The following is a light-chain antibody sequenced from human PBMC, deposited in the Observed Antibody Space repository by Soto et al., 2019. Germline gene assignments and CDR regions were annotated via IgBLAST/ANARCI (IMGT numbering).Light chain of an antibody. J-gene: IGKJ3*01. Sequence: EIVLTQSPGTRSLSPGERATLSCRASQSVSSKYLAWYQQRPGQAPRVLIYGTSIRASGVPERFSGGGSGTDFTLTITRLEPEDFAVYYCQQYGSSLFTFGPGT. CDR1: QSVSSKY. V-gene: IGKV3-20*01. CDR3: QQYGSSLFT. CDR2: GTS.